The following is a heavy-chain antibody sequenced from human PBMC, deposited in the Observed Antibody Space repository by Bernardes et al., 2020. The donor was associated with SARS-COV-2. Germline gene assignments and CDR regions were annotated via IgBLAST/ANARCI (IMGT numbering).Heavy chain of an antibody. CDR1: GFSFGTFA. J-gene: IGHJ4*02. Sequence: DGSLILSCVASGFSFGTFAMSWVRQAPGQGLEWVSGINEDGTTTDYADSVKGRFTISRDNAKNTLFLQMNSLRAEDTAIYYCARDVAGREDFWGPGTLVTVSS. CDR2: INEDGTTT. D-gene: IGHD1-26*01. V-gene: IGHV3-74*01. CDR3: ARDVAGREDF.